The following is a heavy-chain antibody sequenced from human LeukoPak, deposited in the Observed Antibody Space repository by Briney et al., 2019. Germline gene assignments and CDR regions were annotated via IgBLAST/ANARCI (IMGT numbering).Heavy chain of an antibody. CDR1: GGSISSSSYY. CDR3: ARLGPLVGALQGIDY. D-gene: IGHD1-26*01. CDR2: IYYSGST. J-gene: IGHJ4*02. V-gene: IGHV4-39*01. Sequence: SETLSLTCTVSGGSISSSSYYWGWIRQPPGKGLEWIGSIYYSGSTYYNPSLKSRVTISVDTSKNQFSLKLSSVTAADTAVYYCARLGPLVGALQGIDYWGQGTLVTVSS.